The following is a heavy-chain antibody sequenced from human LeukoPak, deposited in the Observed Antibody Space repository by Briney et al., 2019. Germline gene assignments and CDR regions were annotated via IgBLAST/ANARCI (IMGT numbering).Heavy chain of an antibody. Sequence: GASVKVSCKASGYTFTSYGISWVRQPPGQGLECMGWISTYNGNTNYAQKLQGRVTMTTDTSTSTAYMELRSLRSDDTAVYHCARYMEWFGENGMDVWGQGTTVTVSS. V-gene: IGHV1-18*01. CDR1: GYTFTSYG. J-gene: IGHJ6*02. CDR2: ISTYNGNT. CDR3: ARYMEWFGENGMDV. D-gene: IGHD3-10*01.